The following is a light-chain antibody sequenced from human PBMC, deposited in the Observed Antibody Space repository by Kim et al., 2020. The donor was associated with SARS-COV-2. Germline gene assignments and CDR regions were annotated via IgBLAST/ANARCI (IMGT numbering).Light chain of an antibody. J-gene: IGKJ5*01. CDR1: QSFSSW. CDR2: NTS. Sequence: DIQMTQSPSTLSASVGDRVTITCRASQSFSSWLAWYQQKPGKVPKLLIYNTSILESGVPSRFSGSGSGTEFTLTISSLQPDDFATYYSQQYNNSPRTFGQGTRMEIK. V-gene: IGKV1-5*03. CDR3: QQYNNSPRT.